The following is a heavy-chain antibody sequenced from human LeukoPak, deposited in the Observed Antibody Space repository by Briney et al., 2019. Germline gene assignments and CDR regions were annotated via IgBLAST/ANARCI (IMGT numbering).Heavy chain of an antibody. CDR3: TRTVIAVLDSAFDY. CDR2: IRSKANGYAT. D-gene: IGHD6-19*01. V-gene: IGHV3-73*01. Sequence: GGSLKLSCAASGFTFSGSDTHWVRQASGKGLEWIGRIRSKANGYATAYAASVKGRFTISRDDSKNTAYLQMNSLKTEDTAVYYCTRTVIAVLDSAFDYWGQGTLVTVSS. J-gene: IGHJ4*02. CDR1: GFTFSGSD.